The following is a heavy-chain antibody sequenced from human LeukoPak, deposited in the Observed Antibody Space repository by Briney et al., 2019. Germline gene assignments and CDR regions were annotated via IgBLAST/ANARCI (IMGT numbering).Heavy chain of an antibody. Sequence: GASVKVSCKASGYTFTGYNMHWVRQAPGQGLEWMGWINPNSGGTNYAQKCQGRVTMTRDTSISTAYMELSRLRSDDTAVYYCARVPRIAAAGMWFDPWGRGTLVTVSS. D-gene: IGHD6-13*01. J-gene: IGHJ5*02. CDR1: GYTFTGYN. V-gene: IGHV1-2*02. CDR3: ARVPRIAAAGMWFDP. CDR2: INPNSGGT.